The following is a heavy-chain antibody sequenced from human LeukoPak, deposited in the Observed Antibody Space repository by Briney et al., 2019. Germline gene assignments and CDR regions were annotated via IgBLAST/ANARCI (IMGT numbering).Heavy chain of an antibody. J-gene: IGHJ4*02. Sequence: GGSLRLSCAASGFTFSSYAMSWVRQAPGKGLEWVSAISGSGGSTYYADSVKGRFTISRDNSKNTMYLQMSSLRAEDTAVYYCVGASQWLAFDYWGQGTLVTASS. CDR2: ISGSGGST. CDR1: GFTFSSYA. D-gene: IGHD6-19*01. CDR3: VGASQWLAFDY. V-gene: IGHV3-23*01.